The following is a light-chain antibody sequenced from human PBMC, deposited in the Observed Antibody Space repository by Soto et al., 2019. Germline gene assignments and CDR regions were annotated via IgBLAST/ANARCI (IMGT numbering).Light chain of an antibody. V-gene: IGLV8-61*01. CDR2: STN. CDR1: SGSVSRGYS. CDR3: VLYMGNGISV. J-gene: IGLJ3*02. Sequence: QTVVTQEPSFSVSPGGTVTLTCGLSSGSVSRGYSPSWYQQTPGQAPRTLIYSTNTRSSGVPDRFSGSILGNTAALTITGAQADDESDYYCVLYMGNGISVFGGGTKLTVL.